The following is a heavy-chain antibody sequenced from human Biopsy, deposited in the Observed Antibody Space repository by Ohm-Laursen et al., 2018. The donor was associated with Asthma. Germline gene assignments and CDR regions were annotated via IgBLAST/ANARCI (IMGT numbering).Heavy chain of an antibody. CDR3: AKRRGYSGHDNDY. CDR1: GFTFSTSW. V-gene: IGHV3-7*02. Sequence: GPLRLSCAASGFTFSTSWMTWVRQAPGKGLEWVANIKEDGSEKNYVDSVKGRFTISRDNGKNSLYLQMNSLRTEDTAVYYCAKRRGYSGHDNDYWGQGTLVIVSS. CDR2: IKEDGSEK. D-gene: IGHD5-12*01. J-gene: IGHJ4*02.